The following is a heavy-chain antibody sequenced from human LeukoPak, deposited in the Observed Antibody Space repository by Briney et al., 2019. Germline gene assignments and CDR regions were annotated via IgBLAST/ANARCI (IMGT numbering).Heavy chain of an antibody. J-gene: IGHJ4*02. Sequence: PGGSLRLSCAASGFTFSSHDMNWVRQAPGKGLEWVSYISSRSSTIYYADSVKGRFTISRDNVKNSLFLQMNSLRDEDTAVYYCARDQSWLPDYWGQGTLVTVSS. CDR1: GFTFSSHD. CDR3: ARDQSWLPDY. CDR2: ISSRSSTI. V-gene: IGHV3-48*02. D-gene: IGHD3-22*01.